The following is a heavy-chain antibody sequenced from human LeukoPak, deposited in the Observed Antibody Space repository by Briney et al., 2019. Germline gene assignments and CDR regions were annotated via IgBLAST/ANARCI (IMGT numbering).Heavy chain of an antibody. CDR1: GFTFSSYA. Sequence: PGRSLRLSCAASGFTFSSYAMHWVRQAPGKGLEWVAVISYDGSNKYYADSVKGRFTISRDNSKNTLYLQMNSLRAEDTAVYYCAKDWVLGEYPVPSFDYWGQGTLVTVSS. CDR2: ISYDGSNK. CDR3: AKDWVLGEYPVPSFDY. J-gene: IGHJ4*02. D-gene: IGHD3-10*01. V-gene: IGHV3-30*04.